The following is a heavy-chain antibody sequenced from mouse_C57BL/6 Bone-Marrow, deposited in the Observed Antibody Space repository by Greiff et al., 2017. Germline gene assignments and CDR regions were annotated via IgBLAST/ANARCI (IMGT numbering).Heavy chain of an antibody. J-gene: IGHJ2*01. CDR1: GFTFSSYA. Sequence: EVQLVESGGGLVKPGGSLKLSCAASGFTFSSYAMSWVRQTPEKRLEWVATISDGGSYTYYPDNVKGRFTISRDNAKNNLYLQMSHLKSEDTAMYYCARTTVVVDFDYWGQGTTLTVSS. CDR3: ARTTVVVDFDY. V-gene: IGHV5-4*01. CDR2: ISDGGSYT. D-gene: IGHD1-1*01.